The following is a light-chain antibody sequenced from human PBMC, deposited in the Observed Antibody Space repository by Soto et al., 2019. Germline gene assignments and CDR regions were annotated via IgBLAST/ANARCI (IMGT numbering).Light chain of an antibody. V-gene: IGKV3-20*01. J-gene: IGKJ2*01. CDR2: GAS. CDR3: QQYGSSPPT. Sequence: EIVLTQSPGTLSLSPGERATLSCRASQSVSSSYLAWYQQKPGQAPRLLIYGASSRATGIPHRFSGSGSGTDFTLTITRLEPEDFAVYYCQQYGSSPPTCGQGTKLESK. CDR1: QSVSSSY.